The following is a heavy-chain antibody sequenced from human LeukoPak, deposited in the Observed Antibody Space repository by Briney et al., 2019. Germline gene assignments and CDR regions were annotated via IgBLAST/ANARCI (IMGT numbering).Heavy chain of an antibody. J-gene: IGHJ4*02. V-gene: IGHV4-61*02. D-gene: IGHD6-19*01. CDR1: GGSISSGSYY. CDR2: IYTSGST. Sequence: SQTLSLTCTVSGGSISSGSYYWSWIRQPAGKGLEWIGRIYTSGSTNYNPSLKSRVTISVATSKNQFPLKLSSVTAADTAVYYCARGISGEFDYWGQGTLVTVSS. CDR3: ARGISGEFDY.